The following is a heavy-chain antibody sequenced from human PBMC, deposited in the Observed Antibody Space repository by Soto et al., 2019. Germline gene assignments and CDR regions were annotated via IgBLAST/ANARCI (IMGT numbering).Heavy chain of an antibody. Sequence: GGSLRLSCEASGFTFSKYAMIWVRQAPGKGHEWVSGITGSGLTIEHSASVKGRFTISRDNSKNTVYLQMNSLRAEDTAIYYCAKADVSGDGLWLVSDWGQGTQVTVSS. J-gene: IGHJ4*02. CDR2: ITGSGLTI. V-gene: IGHV3-23*01. CDR1: GFTFSKYA. CDR3: AKADVSGDGLWLVSD. D-gene: IGHD2-21*02.